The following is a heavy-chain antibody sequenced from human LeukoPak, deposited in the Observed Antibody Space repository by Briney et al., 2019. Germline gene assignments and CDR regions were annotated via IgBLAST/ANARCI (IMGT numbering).Heavy chain of an antibody. D-gene: IGHD1-7*01. Sequence: GGSLRLSCAASGFTFRSYVMHWVRQAPGKGLEWVAIISNDGSNEYYADSVKGRFTISRDNSKNTLYLQMNSLRAEDTAVYYCAKGRRAPLVGTITKSWIDYWGQRTLVTVSS. CDR2: ISNDGSNE. V-gene: IGHV3-30*04. J-gene: IGHJ4*02. CDR1: GFTFRSYV. CDR3: AKGRRAPLVGTITKSWIDY.